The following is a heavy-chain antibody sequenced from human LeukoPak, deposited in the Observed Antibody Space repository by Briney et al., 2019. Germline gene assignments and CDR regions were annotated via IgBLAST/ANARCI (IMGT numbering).Heavy chain of an antibody. Sequence: GGSLRLSCAVSGFTLSSYYMHWVRQAPEKGLEWVAAMSYDETTANYAGSVQGRFTVSRDNSKNTLFLQINSLRAEAMAMYFWTKGGGANYYGDYFDYWSQGTLVTVSS. D-gene: IGHD1-26*01. V-gene: IGHV3-30*14. J-gene: IGHJ4*02. CDR3: TKGGGANYYGDYFDY. CDR2: MSYDETTA. CDR1: GFTLSSYY.